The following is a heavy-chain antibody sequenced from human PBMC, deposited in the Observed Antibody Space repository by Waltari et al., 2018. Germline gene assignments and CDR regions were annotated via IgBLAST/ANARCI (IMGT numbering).Heavy chain of an antibody. D-gene: IGHD3-3*01. CDR1: GFTFRNHG. Sequence: QVQLVESGGGVVQSGRSLRLSCVGSGFTFRNHGMNWVRQAPGKGLEWVAGRWYDGSNKNYVDSVKGRFTISRDNSKNTLYLEMNSLRAEDTAVYFCARGDGGSGLGASDIWGQGTMVTVSS. CDR3: ARGDGGSGLGASDI. J-gene: IGHJ3*02. V-gene: IGHV3-33*01. CDR2: RWYDGSNK.